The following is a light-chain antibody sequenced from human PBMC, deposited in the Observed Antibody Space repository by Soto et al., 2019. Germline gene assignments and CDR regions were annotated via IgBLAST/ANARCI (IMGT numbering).Light chain of an antibody. CDR1: GGSIATNY. CDR3: QSHDSTNVV. V-gene: IGLV6-57*02. CDR2: EDD. J-gene: IGLJ2*01. Sequence: NFMLTQPHSVSESPGKTVTISCTGSGGSIATNYVQWHQQRPGSAPTTVIYEDDKRPSGVPDRFSGSIDRSSNSASLIFSGLKTEDEADYYCQSHDSTNVVFGRGTKLTVL.